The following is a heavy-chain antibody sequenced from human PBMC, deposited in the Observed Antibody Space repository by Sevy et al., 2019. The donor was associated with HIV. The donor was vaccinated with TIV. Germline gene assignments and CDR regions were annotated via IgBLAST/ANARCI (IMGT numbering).Heavy chain of an antibody. V-gene: IGHV3-21*06. CDR1: GFTFSSYE. D-gene: IGHD2-15*01. J-gene: IGHJ4*02. Sequence: GGSLRLSCAASGFTFSSYEMSWVRPAPGKGLEWVSSINYIDRYIEYADSVRGRFTISRDNPKNSVSLRMNSLRDDDTAMYYCAILQSCGGSCYTFDSWGQGTLVTVSS. CDR2: INYIDRYI. CDR3: AILQSCGGSCYTFDS.